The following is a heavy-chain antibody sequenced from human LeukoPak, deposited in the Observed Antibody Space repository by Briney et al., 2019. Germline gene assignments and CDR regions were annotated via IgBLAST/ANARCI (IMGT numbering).Heavy chain of an antibody. J-gene: IGHJ4*02. CDR2: ISAYNGNT. D-gene: IGHD4-17*01. Sequence: ASVKVSCKASGYTFTGYYMHWVRQAPGQGLEWMGWISAYNGNTNYAQKLQGRVTMTTDTSTSTAYMELRSLRSDDTAVYYCARDGEYGDYLIQDYWGQGTLVAVSS. V-gene: IGHV1-18*04. CDR1: GYTFTGYY. CDR3: ARDGEYGDYLIQDY.